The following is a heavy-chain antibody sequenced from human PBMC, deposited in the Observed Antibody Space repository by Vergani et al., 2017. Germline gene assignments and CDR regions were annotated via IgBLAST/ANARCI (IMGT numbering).Heavy chain of an antibody. D-gene: IGHD5-12*01. CDR1: GGTFSSYA. CDR2: IIPIFGTA. CDR3: ARVDIVATRQSYYYYYYGMDV. Sequence: QVQLVQSGAEVKKPGSSVKVSCKASGGTFSSYAISWVRQAPGQGLEWMGGIIPIFGTANYAQKFQGRVTITADESTSTAYMELSSLRSEDTAVYYCARVDIVATRQSYYYYYYGMDVWGQGTTVTVSS. J-gene: IGHJ6*02. V-gene: IGHV1-69*01.